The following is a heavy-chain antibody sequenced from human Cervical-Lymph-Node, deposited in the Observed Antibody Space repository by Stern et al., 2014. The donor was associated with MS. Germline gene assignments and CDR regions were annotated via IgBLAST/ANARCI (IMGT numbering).Heavy chain of an antibody. CDR3: ARSEGGGGFNYNFDY. Sequence: QVQLPESGPGLVTPSETLSLTCLVSGGSMSTYYWRWIRQPAGQRLQWVWRVYPGGSANYNPSFKGRVSMSVDTSSNQFSLKVHSMTAADTAVYYCARSEGGGGFNYNFDYWGQGALVTVSS. J-gene: IGHJ4*02. CDR2: VYPGGSA. CDR1: GGSMSTYY. D-gene: IGHD5-24*01. V-gene: IGHV4-4*07.